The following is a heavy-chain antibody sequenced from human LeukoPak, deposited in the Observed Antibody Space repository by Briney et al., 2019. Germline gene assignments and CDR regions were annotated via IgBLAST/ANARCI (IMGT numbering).Heavy chain of an antibody. CDR1: GGSISSYY. V-gene: IGHV4-59*01. Sequence: PSETLSLTCTVSGGSISSYYWSWIRQPPGKGLEWIGYIYYSGSTYYNPSLKGRVTISVDTSKNQFSLKLSSVTAADTAVYYCARAGDFWSGYATWGQGTLVTVSS. D-gene: IGHD3-3*01. CDR2: IYYSGST. CDR3: ARAGDFWSGYAT. J-gene: IGHJ5*02.